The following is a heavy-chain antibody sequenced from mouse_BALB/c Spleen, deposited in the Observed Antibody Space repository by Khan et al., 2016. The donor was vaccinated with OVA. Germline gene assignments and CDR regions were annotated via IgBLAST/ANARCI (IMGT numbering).Heavy chain of an antibody. J-gene: IGHJ2*01. CDR3: AKKARIKY. CDR2: ISYSGST. V-gene: IGHV3-2*02. Sequence: EVQLVESGPGLVKPSQSLSLTCTVTGYSITSGYGWNWLRQFPGNKLEWMGYISYSGSTNSNPSLKSRISITRDTSNNQFFLQLNSVTNEDTATYYCAKKARIKYWGQGTTRTGSS. D-gene: IGHD3-2*02. CDR1: GYSITSGYG.